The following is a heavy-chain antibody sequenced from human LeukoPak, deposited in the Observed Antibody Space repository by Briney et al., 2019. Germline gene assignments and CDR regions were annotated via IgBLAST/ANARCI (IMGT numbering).Heavy chain of an antibody. CDR3: ARTLDYGDYGGYYHYGIDV. J-gene: IGHJ6*02. CDR2: ISSNGYST. CDR1: GFTFSTYA. V-gene: IGHV3-64*01. Sequence: GGSLRLSCAASGFTFSTYAMHWVRQAPGKGLEYVSTISSNGYSTYYAKSVKSRFTISRDNSKNTLYLQMGSLRAADMAVYYCARTLDYGDYGGYYHYGIDVWGQGTTVTVSS. D-gene: IGHD4-17*01.